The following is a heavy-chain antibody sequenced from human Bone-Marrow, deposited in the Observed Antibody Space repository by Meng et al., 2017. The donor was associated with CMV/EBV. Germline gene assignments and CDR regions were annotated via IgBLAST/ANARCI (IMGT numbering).Heavy chain of an antibody. D-gene: IGHD2-2*03. CDR1: YTFTSYG. J-gene: IGHJ4*02. Sequence: YTFTSYGISWVRQAPGQGLEWMGRISAYNGNTNYAQKLQGRVTMTTDTSTSTAYMELRSLRSDDTAVYYCARDMDIVVVPAANSLDYWGQGTLVTVSS. CDR2: ISAYNGNT. V-gene: IGHV1-18*01. CDR3: ARDMDIVVVPAANSLDY.